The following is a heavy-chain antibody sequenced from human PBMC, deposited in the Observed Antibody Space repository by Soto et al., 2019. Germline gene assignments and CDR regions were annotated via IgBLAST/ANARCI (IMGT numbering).Heavy chain of an antibody. CDR1: GYTFTSYD. CDR2: MNPNSGNT. Sequence: KVSCKASGYTFTSYDITWVRQATGQGLEWMGWMNPNSGNTGYAQKFQGRVTMTRNTSISTAYMELSSLRSEDTAVYYCARGNFDWLFDDAFDIWGQGTMVTVSS. CDR3: ARGNFDWLFDDAFDI. V-gene: IGHV1-8*01. D-gene: IGHD3-9*01. J-gene: IGHJ3*02.